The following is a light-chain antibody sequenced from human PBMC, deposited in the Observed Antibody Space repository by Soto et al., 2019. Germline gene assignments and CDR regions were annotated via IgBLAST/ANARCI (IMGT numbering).Light chain of an antibody. V-gene: IGKV3-20*01. CDR1: QSVSSSY. J-gene: IGKJ4*01. CDR3: QQYGSSPPLT. CDR2: GAS. Sequence: EIVLTQSPGTLSLSPGERATLSCRASQSVSSSYLAWYQQKPGQAPRLVIYGASSRATGIPDRFSGSGYGTDFTLTISKLEPEDFAVYYCQQYGSSPPLTFGGGTKVEIK.